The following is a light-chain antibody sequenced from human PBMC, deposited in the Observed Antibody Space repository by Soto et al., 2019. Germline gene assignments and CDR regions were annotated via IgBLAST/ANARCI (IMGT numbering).Light chain of an antibody. CDR1: QGISNY. CDR2: GAS. J-gene: IGKJ5*01. Sequence: DIQMTQSPSTLSASVGDRVTITCLASQGISNYLSWFQQKPGKVSKRLIYGASSLQSGVPSRFSGTGSGTEFTLTISSLQPEDFATYYCLQHNSYPPTFGQGTRLEIK. CDR3: LQHNSYPPT. V-gene: IGKV1-17*03.